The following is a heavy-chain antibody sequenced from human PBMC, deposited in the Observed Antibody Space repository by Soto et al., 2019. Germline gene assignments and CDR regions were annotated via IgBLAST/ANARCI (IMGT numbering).Heavy chain of an antibody. CDR3: TTDSDINIPIVRFDY. D-gene: IGHD3-9*01. CDR1: GFTFSNAW. V-gene: IGHV3-15*07. Sequence: PGGSLRLSCAASGFTFSNAWMNWVRQAPGKGLEWVGRIKSKTDGGTTDYAAPVKGRFAISRDDSKNTLYLEMNSLRTEDTAVYYCTTDSDINIPIVRFDYWAHRTLDTVSA. J-gene: IGHJ4*01. CDR2: IKSKTDGGTT.